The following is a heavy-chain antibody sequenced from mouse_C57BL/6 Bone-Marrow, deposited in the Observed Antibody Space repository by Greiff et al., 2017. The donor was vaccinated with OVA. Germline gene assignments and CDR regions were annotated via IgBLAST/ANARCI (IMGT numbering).Heavy chain of an antibody. CDR2: IYPRSGNT. CDR1: GYTFTSYG. J-gene: IGHJ3*01. D-gene: IGHD1-1*01. CDR3: ASTVVATDWFAY. Sequence: VKLQESGAELARPGASVKLSCKASGYTFTSYGISWVKQRTGQGLEWIGEIYPRSGNTYYNEKFKGKATLTADKSSSTAYMELRSLTSEDSAVYFCASTVVATDWFAYWGQGTLVTVSA. V-gene: IGHV1-81*01.